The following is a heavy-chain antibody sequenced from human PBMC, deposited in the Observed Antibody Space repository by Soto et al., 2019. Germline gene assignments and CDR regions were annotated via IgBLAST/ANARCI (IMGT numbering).Heavy chain of an antibody. CDR2: ISRSGNST. V-gene: IGHV3-23*01. CDR3: AKHAKILDRLPTSYFFAF. D-gene: IGHD3-9*01. CDR1: GLSFSSYA. Sequence: EVQVLESGGGLAQPGRSLRLSCAVSGLSFSSYAMTWVRQSPGKGLEWVSSISRSGNSTYSADSVRGRFTISRENTKNRLYPQMNSLRADQTTVYYCAKHAKILDRLPTSYFFAFGGQGTLFTVSS. J-gene: IGHJ4*02.